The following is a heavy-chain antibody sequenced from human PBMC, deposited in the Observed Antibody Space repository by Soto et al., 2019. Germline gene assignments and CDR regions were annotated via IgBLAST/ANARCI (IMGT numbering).Heavy chain of an antibody. CDR1: GGSISSSSYY. D-gene: IGHD6-6*01. V-gene: IGHV4-39*01. Sequence: SETLSLTCTVSGGSISSSSYYWGWIRQPPGKGLEWIGSIYYSGSTYYNPSLKSRVTISVDTSKNQFSLKLSSVTAADTAVYYCASSSSGGPGHYYYYGMDVWGQGTMVTVSS. CDR2: IYYSGST. J-gene: IGHJ6*02. CDR3: ASSSSGGPGHYYYYGMDV.